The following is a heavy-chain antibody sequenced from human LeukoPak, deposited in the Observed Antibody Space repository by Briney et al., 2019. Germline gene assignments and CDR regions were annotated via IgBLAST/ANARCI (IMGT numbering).Heavy chain of an antibody. CDR2: ISGSGGST. J-gene: IGHJ4*02. Sequence: GGSLRLSCAASGFTFSSYAMSWVRQAPGKGLEWVSAISGSGGSTYYADSVKGRFTISRDNSKNTLYLQMNSLKTEDTAVYYCTTTGIAVAGDDYWGQGTLVTVSS. CDR1: GFTFSSYA. V-gene: IGHV3-23*01. CDR3: TTTGIAVAGDDY. D-gene: IGHD6-19*01.